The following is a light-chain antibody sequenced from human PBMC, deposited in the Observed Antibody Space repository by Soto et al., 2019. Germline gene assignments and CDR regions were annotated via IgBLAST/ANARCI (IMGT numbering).Light chain of an antibody. Sequence: DIQMTQSPSSLSACVGDRVTITCQASQDISNYLNWYQQKPGKAPKLLMSDASILETGVPSRFSGSGSGTDFTCTISVLQPEDIATYYCQQYDTLPPTFGPGIKVDLQ. CDR2: DAS. V-gene: IGKV1-33*01. CDR3: QQYDTLPPT. J-gene: IGKJ3*01. CDR1: QDISNY.